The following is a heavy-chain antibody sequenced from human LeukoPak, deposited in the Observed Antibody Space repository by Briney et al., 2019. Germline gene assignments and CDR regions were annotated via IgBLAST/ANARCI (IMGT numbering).Heavy chain of an antibody. CDR1: GFTVSSNY. CDR3: ASTGGSSWPYVAYDI. J-gene: IGHJ3*02. Sequence: LSGGSLRLSCAASGFTVSSNYMSWVRQAPGKGLEWVSVIYSGGSTYYADSVKGRFTISRDNSKNTLYLQMNSLRAEGTAVYYCASTGGSSWPYVAYDIWGEGTMVTVSS. CDR2: IYSGGST. D-gene: IGHD6-13*01. V-gene: IGHV3-53*01.